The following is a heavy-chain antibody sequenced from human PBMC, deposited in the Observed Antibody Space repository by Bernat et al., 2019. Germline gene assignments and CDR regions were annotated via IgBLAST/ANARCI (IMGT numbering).Heavy chain of an antibody. CDR1: GFTFDDYA. CDR2: ISWNSGSI. D-gene: IGHD1-26*01. J-gene: IGHJ4*02. Sequence: EVQLVESGGGLVQPGRSLRLSCAASGFTFDDYAMHWVRQAPGKGLEWVSGISWNSGSISYADTVKGRFTISRDNAKNSLYLQKNSLRGEDTAVDYCGKGHHVSSGSPCDYWGQGILVTVSS. CDR3: GKGHHVSSGSPCDY. V-gene: IGHV3-9*01.